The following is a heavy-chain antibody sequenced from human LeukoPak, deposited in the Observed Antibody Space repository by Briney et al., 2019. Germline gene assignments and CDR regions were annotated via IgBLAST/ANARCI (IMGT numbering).Heavy chain of an antibody. CDR2: IKQDGSEK. Sequence: GGSLRLSCAASGFTFSSYGMHWVRQAPGKGLEWVANIKQDGSEKYYVDSVKGRFTISRDNAKNSLYLQMNSLRAEDTAVYYCAREGGYSSSSDYWGQGTLVTVSS. V-gene: IGHV3-7*01. J-gene: IGHJ4*02. CDR1: GFTFSSYG. CDR3: AREGGYSSSSDY. D-gene: IGHD6-6*01.